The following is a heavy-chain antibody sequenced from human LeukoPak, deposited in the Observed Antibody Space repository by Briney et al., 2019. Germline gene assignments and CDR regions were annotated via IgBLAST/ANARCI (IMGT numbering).Heavy chain of an antibody. CDR3: ARGDYDSSGYWATAYYYGMDV. J-gene: IGHJ6*02. Sequence: GRSLRLSCAASGFTFSSYTMHWVRQAPGKGLEWVAVIWYDGSNKYYADSVKGRFTISRDNSKNTLYLQMNSLRAEDTAVYYCARGDYDSSGYWATAYYYGMDVWGQGTTVTVSS. CDR2: IWYDGSNK. CDR1: GFTFSSYT. V-gene: IGHV3-33*01. D-gene: IGHD3-22*01.